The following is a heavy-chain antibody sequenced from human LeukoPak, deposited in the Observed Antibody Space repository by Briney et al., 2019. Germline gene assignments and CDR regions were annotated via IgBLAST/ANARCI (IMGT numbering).Heavy chain of an antibody. CDR1: GGSINSGDYY. Sequence: SETLSLTCAVSGGSINSGDYYWSWIRQPPGKGLEWIAFIYYSGSAYYNPSLKSRVTISLDMSKNQFSLKLSSVTAADTAVYYCAKRGGGGDPSDGAFDIWGQGTVDTVSS. CDR2: IYYSGSA. D-gene: IGHD2-21*02. J-gene: IGHJ3*02. CDR3: AKRGGGGDPSDGAFDI. V-gene: IGHV4-30-4*01.